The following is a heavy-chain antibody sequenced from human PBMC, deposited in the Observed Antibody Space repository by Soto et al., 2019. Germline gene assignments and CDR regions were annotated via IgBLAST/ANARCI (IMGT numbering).Heavy chain of an antibody. V-gene: IGHV4-39*01. CDR1: GGSISSSRYY. CDR3: ARPPTAILDAFDI. J-gene: IGHJ3*02. Sequence: PSETLSLTCTVSGGSISSSRYYWGWIRQPPGKGLEWIGSIFYSGSTYHNPSLTSRVTISVDTSKNQFSLKLSSVTAADTAVYYCARPPTAILDAFDIWGQGTMVTVSS. D-gene: IGHD5-18*01. CDR2: IFYSGST.